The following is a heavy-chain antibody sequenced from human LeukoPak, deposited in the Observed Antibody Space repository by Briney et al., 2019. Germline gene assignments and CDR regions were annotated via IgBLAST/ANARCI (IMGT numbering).Heavy chain of an antibody. CDR1: GFTFSRHG. J-gene: IGHJ4*02. V-gene: IGHV3-7*01. D-gene: IGHD6-6*01. CDR3: MAESSSPWEGY. Sequence: PGGSLRLSCADSGFTFSRHGMDWVRQAPGKGLEWVANIKEDGSVKNYVDSVKCRFTISRDNAKNSLYLQMNSRRAEDTAVYYCMAESSSPWEGYWGQGTLVTVSS. CDR2: IKEDGSVK.